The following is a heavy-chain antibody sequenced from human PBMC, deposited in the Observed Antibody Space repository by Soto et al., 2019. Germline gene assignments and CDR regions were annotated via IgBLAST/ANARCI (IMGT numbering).Heavy chain of an antibody. V-gene: IGHV3-74*01. J-gene: IGHJ6*02. CDR3: ASGGEDVVVAAAMLGEVDYDYGMDV. CDR1: GFNFSSYW. Sequence: EVQLVESGGGLVQPGGSLRLSCAASGFNFSSYWMHWVRQAPGKGLVWVSRINSDGSSTSYADSVKGRFAISRDNAQNTLYRQMNSLRAEDTAVYYCASGGEDVVVAAAMLGEVDYDYGMDVWGQGTTVTVSS. D-gene: IGHD2-2*01. CDR2: INSDGSST.